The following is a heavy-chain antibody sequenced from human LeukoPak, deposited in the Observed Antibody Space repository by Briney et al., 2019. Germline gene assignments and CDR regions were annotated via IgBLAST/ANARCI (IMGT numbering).Heavy chain of an antibody. CDR2: ISYDGSNK. V-gene: IGHV3-30*19. CDR3: ARDQVIAVAGEFDY. J-gene: IGHJ4*02. CDR1: GFTFSDYS. D-gene: IGHD6-19*01. Sequence: GGSLRLSCAASGFTFSDYSMNWVRQAPGKGLEWVAVISYDGSNKYYADSVKGRFTISRDNSKNTLFLQMNSLRAEDTAVYYCARDQVIAVAGEFDYWGQGTLVTVSS.